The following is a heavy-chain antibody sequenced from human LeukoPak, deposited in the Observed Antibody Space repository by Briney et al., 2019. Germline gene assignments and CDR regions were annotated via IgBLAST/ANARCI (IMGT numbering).Heavy chain of an antibody. J-gene: IGHJ6*03. V-gene: IGHV4-39*07. CDR1: GDSVSSSSHY. CDR3: ARVKIVVVTAPGGGYTDV. CDR2: VLSRGST. D-gene: IGHD2-21*02. Sequence: SETLSLTCTVSGDSVSSSSHYWGWIRQSPGKGLEWIGSVLSRGSTHNSPSLESRVTISVDTSKNQFSLKPSSVTAADTAVYYCARVKIVVVTAPGGGYTDVWGKGTTVTVSS.